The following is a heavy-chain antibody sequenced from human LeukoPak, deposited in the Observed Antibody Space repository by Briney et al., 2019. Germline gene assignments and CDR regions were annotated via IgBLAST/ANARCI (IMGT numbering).Heavy chain of an antibody. J-gene: IGHJ4*02. CDR3: ARASVGAFDY. V-gene: IGHV3-30*04. Sequence: GGSLTLSCAASGFTFSTYAIHWVRQAPGKGLDWLALISYDGSNKYYADSVKGRFTISRDDSKKTLYLQMSSLRTEDTAVYYCARASVGAFDYWGQGTLVTVSS. D-gene: IGHD3-16*01. CDR2: ISYDGSNK. CDR1: GFTFSTYA.